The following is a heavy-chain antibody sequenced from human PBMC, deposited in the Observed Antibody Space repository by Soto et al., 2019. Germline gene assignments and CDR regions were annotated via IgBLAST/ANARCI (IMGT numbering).Heavy chain of an antibody. CDR2: ISGSGGST. CDR3: AKDGSWDYYGSGSPQNYFDY. CDR1: GFTFSSYA. Sequence: EVQLLESGGGLVQPGGSLRLSCAASGFTFSSYAMSWVRQAPGKGLEWVSAISGSGGSTYYADSVKGRFTISRDNSKNTLYLQMNSLRAEDTAVYYCAKDGSWDYYGSGSPQNYFDYWGQGTLVTVSS. V-gene: IGHV3-23*01. D-gene: IGHD3-10*01. J-gene: IGHJ4*02.